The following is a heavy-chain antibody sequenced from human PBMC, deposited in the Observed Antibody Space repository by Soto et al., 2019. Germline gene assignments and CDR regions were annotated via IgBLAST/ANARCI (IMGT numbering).Heavy chain of an antibody. Sequence: PSETLSLTCAVYGGSFSGYYWSWIRQPPGKGLEWIGEINHSGSTNYNPSLKSRVTISVDKSKNQFSLKLSSVTAADTAVYYCARGLSTLSPLYYWGQGTLVTVSS. CDR2: INHSGST. D-gene: IGHD3-16*02. CDR3: ARGLSTLSPLYY. V-gene: IGHV4-34*01. J-gene: IGHJ4*02. CDR1: GGSFSGYY.